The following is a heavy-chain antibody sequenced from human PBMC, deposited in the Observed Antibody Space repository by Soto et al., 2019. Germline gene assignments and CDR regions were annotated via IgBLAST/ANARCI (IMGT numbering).Heavy chain of an antibody. CDR1: GYTFIRYG. V-gene: IGHV1-18*01. CDR3: ARGGYYDNTWGKLSHYGLAV. CDR2: ISPYNDYT. D-gene: IGHD3-16*01. J-gene: IGHJ6*01. Sequence: QVQLVQSAAEVKKPGASVKVSCKASGYTFIRYGITWVRQAPGQGLEWMGWISPYNDYTIYAQKLQGRVTMTTDTSARPNYKELRSLKSFDTAVYYCARGGYYDNTWGKLSHYGLAVWGQGTSVTVSS.